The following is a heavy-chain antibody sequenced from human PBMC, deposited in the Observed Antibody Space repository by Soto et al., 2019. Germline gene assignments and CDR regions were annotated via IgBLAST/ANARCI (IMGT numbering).Heavy chain of an antibody. V-gene: IGHV1-2*04. J-gene: IGHJ6*02. CDR2: INPNSGGT. CDR3: ATYYDILTGPYGMDV. CDR1: GCTFTGYY. Sequence: QVQLVQSGAEVKKPGASVKVSCKASGCTFTGYYMHWVRQAPGQGLEWMGWINPNSGGTNYAQKFQGWVTMTRDTSISTAYMELSRLRSDDTAVYYCATYYDILTGPYGMDVWGQGTTVTVSS. D-gene: IGHD3-9*01.